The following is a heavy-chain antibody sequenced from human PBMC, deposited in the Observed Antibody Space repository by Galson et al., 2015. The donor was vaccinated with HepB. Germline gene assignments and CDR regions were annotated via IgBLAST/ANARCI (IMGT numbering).Heavy chain of an antibody. J-gene: IGHJ5*02. Sequence: SVKVSCKASGGTFSSYTISWVRQAPGQGLEWMGRIIPILGIANYAQKFQGRVTITADKSTSTAYMELSSLRSEDTAVYYCARETAPRLNWFDPWGQGTLVTVSS. V-gene: IGHV1-69*04. CDR3: ARETAPRLNWFDP. CDR1: GGTFSSYT. CDR2: IIPILGIA. D-gene: IGHD6-25*01.